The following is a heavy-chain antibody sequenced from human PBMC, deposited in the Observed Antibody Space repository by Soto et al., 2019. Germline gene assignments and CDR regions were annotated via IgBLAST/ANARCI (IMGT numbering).Heavy chain of an antibody. CDR1: GYSFTSYW. CDR2: IYPGDSDT. D-gene: IGHD6-13*01. CDR3: ARGGSSWYSYWYFDL. J-gene: IGHJ2*01. V-gene: IGHV5-51*03. Sequence: EVQLVQSGAEVKKPGESLKISCKGSGYSFTSYWIGWVRQMPGKGLEWMGIIYPGDSDTRYSPSFQGQVTISADKSIXTACLQWSSLKASDTAMYYCARGGSSWYSYWYFDLWGRGTLVTVSS.